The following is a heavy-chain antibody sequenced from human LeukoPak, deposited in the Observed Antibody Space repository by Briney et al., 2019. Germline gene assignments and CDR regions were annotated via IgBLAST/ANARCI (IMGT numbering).Heavy chain of an antibody. V-gene: IGHV1-69*13. D-gene: IGHD2-2*02. J-gene: IGHJ6*03. CDR1: GGTFSSYA. CDR3: ARGARVVVPAAISHYYFYMDV. CDR2: IIPIFGTA. Sequence: ASVKVSCKASGGTFSSYAISWVRQAPGQGLEWMGGIIPIFGTANYAQKFQGRVTITADESTSTAYMELSSLRSEDTAVYYCARGARVVVPAAISHYYFYMDVWGKGTTVTVSS.